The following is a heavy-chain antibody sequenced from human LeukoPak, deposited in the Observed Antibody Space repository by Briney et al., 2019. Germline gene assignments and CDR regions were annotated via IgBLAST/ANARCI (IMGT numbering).Heavy chain of an antibody. CDR3: ASGAYYYDSSGYGY. V-gene: IGHV3-7*01. D-gene: IGHD3-22*01. Sequence: PGGSLRLSCAASGFTFRNFWLSWVRQVPGKGLEWVANIKEDGSEKFYMDSVKGRFTISRDNAKNSLYLQMNSLRAEDTAVYYCASGAYYYDSSGYGYWGQGTLVTVSS. J-gene: IGHJ4*02. CDR2: IKEDGSEK. CDR1: GFTFRNFW.